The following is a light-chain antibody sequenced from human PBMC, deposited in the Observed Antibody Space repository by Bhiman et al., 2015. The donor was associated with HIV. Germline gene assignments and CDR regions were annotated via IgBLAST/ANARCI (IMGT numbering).Light chain of an antibody. CDR1: KLGDKY. V-gene: IGLV3-1*01. CDR3: QVWDSSSGYVV. Sequence: SYELTQPPSVSVSPGQTASITCSGDKLGDKYACWYQQKPGQSPVLVIDYDTDRPSGIPERFSGSNSGNTATLTINRVEAGDEADYYCQVWDSSSGYVVFGGGTKLTVL. CDR2: YDT. J-gene: IGLJ2*01.